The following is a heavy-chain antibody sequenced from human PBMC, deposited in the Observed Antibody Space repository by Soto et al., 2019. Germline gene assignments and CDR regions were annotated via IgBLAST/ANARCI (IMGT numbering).Heavy chain of an antibody. V-gene: IGHV3-33*01. J-gene: IGHJ6*02. CDR3: ARDASYYSLWSGYYPSRNGMDV. D-gene: IGHD3-3*01. Sequence: QVQVVESGGGVVQPGRSLRLSCAASGFTFSSFGMHWVRQAPGKGLEWVSLIWYDGSKKSYGDSVKGRFTISRDNSRNTVYLQMNSLRADDTAVYYFARDASYYSLWSGYYPSRNGMDVWGQGTTVTVSS. CDR2: IWYDGSKK. CDR1: GFTFSSFG.